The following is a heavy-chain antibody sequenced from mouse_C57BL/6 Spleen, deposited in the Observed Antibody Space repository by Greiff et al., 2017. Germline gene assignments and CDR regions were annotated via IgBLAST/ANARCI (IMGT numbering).Heavy chain of an antibody. CDR1: GYTFTSYW. CDR3: ARSSYYSKGYYFDY. D-gene: IGHD2-5*01. Sequence: VQLQQPGAELVKPGASVKLSCKASGYTFTSYWMQWVKQRPGQGLEWIGEIDPSDSYTNYNQKFKGKATLTVDTSSSTAYMQLSSLTSEDSAVYYWARSSYYSKGYYFDYWGQGTTLTVSS. J-gene: IGHJ2*01. V-gene: IGHV1-50*01. CDR2: IDPSDSYT.